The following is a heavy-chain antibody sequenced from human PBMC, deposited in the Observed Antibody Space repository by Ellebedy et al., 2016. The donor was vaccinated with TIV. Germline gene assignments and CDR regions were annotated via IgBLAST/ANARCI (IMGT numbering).Heavy chain of an antibody. CDR2: IYHSGST. V-gene: IGHV4-39*01. D-gene: IGHD3-10*01. CDR3: ARWFGELLYVRWFDP. CDR1: GGSMSRSSSY. J-gene: IGHJ5*02. Sequence: SETLSLTCTVSGGSMSRSSSYWAWIRQPPGKGLEWIGSIYHSGSTYYNPSLKSRVTISVDTSKNQFSLKLTSVTAADTAEYYCARWFGELLYVRWFDPWGQGTLVTVSP.